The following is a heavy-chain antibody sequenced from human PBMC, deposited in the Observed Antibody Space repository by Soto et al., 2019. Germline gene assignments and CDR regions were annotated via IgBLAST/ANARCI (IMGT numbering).Heavy chain of an antibody. CDR1: GYTFTSYG. V-gene: IGHV1-18*01. CDR3: ARDGSSWAQGRPGYYYYGMDV. CDR2: ISAYNGNT. Sequence: VASVKVSCKASGYTFTSYGISWVRQAPGQGLEWMGWISAYNGNTNYAQKLQGRVTMTTDTSTSTAYMELRSLRSDDTAVYYCARDGSSWAQGRPGYYYYGMDVWGQGTTVTVSS. D-gene: IGHD6-13*01. J-gene: IGHJ6*02.